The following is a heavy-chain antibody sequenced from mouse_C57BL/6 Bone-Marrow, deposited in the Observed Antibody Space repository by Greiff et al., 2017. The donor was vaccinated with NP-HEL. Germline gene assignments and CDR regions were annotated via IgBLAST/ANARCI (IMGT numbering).Heavy chain of an antibody. D-gene: IGHD2-1*01. J-gene: IGHJ2*01. V-gene: IGHV1-59*01. CDR2: IDPSDSYT. CDR1: GYTFTSYW. Sequence: VQLQQPGAELVRPGTSVKLSCKASGYTFTSYWMHWVKQRPGQGLEWIGVIDPSDSYTNYNQKFKGKATLTVDTSASTAYMQLSSLTSEDSAVYYCARWWAIYDGPPFDYWGQGTTLTVSS. CDR3: ARWWAIYDGPPFDY.